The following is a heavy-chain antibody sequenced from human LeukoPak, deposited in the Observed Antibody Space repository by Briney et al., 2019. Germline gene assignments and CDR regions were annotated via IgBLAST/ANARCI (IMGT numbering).Heavy chain of an antibody. V-gene: IGHV3-66*02. CDR3: AKDGLMRFFDY. CDR2: MYSGGST. Sequence: GGSLRLSCAASGFTVSNNYMSWVRQAPGKGLEWVSVMYSGGSTNYADSVKGRFIISRDNSKNTLYLHMNSLRADDTAVYHCAKDGLMRFFDYWGQGTLVTVSS. CDR1: GFTVSNNY. J-gene: IGHJ4*02. D-gene: IGHD2-8*01.